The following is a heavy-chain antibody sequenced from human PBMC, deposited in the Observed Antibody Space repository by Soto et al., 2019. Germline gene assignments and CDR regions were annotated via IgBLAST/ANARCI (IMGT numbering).Heavy chain of an antibody. D-gene: IGHD2-2*01. J-gene: IGHJ6*02. V-gene: IGHV3-30-3*01. CDR2: ISYDGSNK. CDR3: ARAAKPVGYQLLIWYYYGMDV. Sequence: GSLRLSCAASGFTFSSYAMHWVRQAPGKGLEWVAVISYDGSNKYYADSVKGRFTISRDNSKNTLYLQMNSLRAEDTAVYYCARAAKPVGYQLLIWYYYGMDVWGQGTTVTVSS. CDR1: GFTFSSYA.